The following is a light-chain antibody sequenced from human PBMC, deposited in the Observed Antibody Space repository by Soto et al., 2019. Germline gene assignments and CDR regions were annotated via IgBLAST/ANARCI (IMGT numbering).Light chain of an antibody. CDR2: DAS. V-gene: IGKV3-15*01. CDR1: RGISSN. J-gene: IGKJ1*01. CDR3: HKYNNWPPWT. Sequence: IVVTQSPATLSVSPGERATLSCRSSRGISSNLAWYQQKPGQAPRLLIYDASTRATGIPARFSGSGSGTEFTLTISSLQSEDLAVYYCHKYNNWPPWTVGQGTKVDIK.